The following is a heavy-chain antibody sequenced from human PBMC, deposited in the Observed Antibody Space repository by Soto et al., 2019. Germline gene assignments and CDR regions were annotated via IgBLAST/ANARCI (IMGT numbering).Heavy chain of an antibody. D-gene: IGHD6-13*01. CDR2: INHSGTT. Sequence: SETLSLTCTVSGGSISSKNYYWFWIREPPGKGLEWIGTINHSGTTFYNPSLESRVTISVDTPKYQFSLKLSSVTAADMAVYYCARQTAVPGRVGDFDYWGQGTLVTVSS. V-gene: IGHV4-39*01. CDR1: GGSISSKNYY. CDR3: ARQTAVPGRVGDFDY. J-gene: IGHJ4*02.